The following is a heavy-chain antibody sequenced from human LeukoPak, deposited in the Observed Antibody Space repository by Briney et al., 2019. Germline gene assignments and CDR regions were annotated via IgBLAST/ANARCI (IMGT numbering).Heavy chain of an antibody. D-gene: IGHD3-22*01. Sequence: GGSLRLSCAASGFTLRCYAMSWVRQAPGKGLAGVSAINGREWSTFYADAVKGRFPISRDNSKNTLYLQMNSRRAEDTAGDFCAKGYDSSGYREYFDYWGQGTLVTVSS. CDR3: AKGYDSSGYREYFDY. CDR1: GFTLRCYA. J-gene: IGHJ4*02. CDR2: INGREWST. V-gene: IGHV3-23*01.